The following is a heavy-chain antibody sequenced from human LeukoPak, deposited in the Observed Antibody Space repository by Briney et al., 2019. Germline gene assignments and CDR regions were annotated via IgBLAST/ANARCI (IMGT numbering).Heavy chain of an antibody. CDR2: IKQDGREK. Sequence: QPGGSLRLSCAPSGFTFSSYGMNWVRQAPGKGLEWVGNIKQDGREKYYVGSVKVRCTISRDNAKHSLYLQMNSLRAEDTAVYYCARVPDYYDSSGYYYFDYWGQGTLVTVSS. J-gene: IGHJ4*02. CDR3: ARVPDYYDSSGYYYFDY. CDR1: GFTFSSYG. D-gene: IGHD3-22*01. V-gene: IGHV3-7*01.